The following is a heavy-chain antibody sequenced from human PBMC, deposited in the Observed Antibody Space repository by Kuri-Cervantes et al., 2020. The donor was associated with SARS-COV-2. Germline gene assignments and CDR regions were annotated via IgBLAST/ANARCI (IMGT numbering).Heavy chain of an antibody. J-gene: IGHJ4*02. D-gene: IGHD6-13*01. V-gene: IGHV4-4*07. CDR2: IYTSGST. CDR3: ARGVAAAFGYFDY. Sequence: ESLKISCTVSGGSISSYYWSWIRQPAGRGLEWIGRIYTSGSTNYNPSLKSRVTMSVDTSKNQFSLKLSSVTAADTAVYYCARGVAAAFGYFDYWGQGTLVTVSS. CDR1: GGSISSYY.